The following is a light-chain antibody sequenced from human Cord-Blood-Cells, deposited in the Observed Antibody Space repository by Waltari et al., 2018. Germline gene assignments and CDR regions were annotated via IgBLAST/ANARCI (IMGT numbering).Light chain of an antibody. V-gene: IGLV2-23*01. CDR1: SSDVGSYTL. CDR3: CSYAGSSTPV. J-gene: IGLJ3*02. CDR2: EGS. Sequence: QSALTQPASVSGSPGQSITISCPGTSSDVGSYTLVSWYQQHPGKAPKLMIYEGSKRPSGVSNRFSGSKSGNTASLTISGLQAEDEADYYCCSYAGSSTPVFGGGTKLTVL.